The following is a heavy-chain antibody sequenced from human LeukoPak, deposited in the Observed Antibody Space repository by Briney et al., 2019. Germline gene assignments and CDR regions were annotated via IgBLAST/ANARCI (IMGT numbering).Heavy chain of an antibody. CDR3: ARDSQWRAFDI. J-gene: IGHJ3*02. CDR2: ISESGTTI. Sequence: GGSLRLSCAASRFTFSSYDMNWVRQAPGKGLEWVSHISESGTTIYYADSVKGRFTISRDNTKNSLYLQMNSLGAEDTAIYYCARDSQWRAFDIWGQGTMVTVSS. CDR1: RFTFSSYD. D-gene: IGHD6-19*01. V-gene: IGHV3-48*03.